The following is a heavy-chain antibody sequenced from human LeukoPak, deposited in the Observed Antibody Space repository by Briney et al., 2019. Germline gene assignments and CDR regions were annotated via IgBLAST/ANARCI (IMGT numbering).Heavy chain of an antibody. V-gene: IGHV1-69*04. D-gene: IGHD1-1*01. CDR1: GGTFSSYA. J-gene: IGHJ3*02. CDR2: IIPILGIA. CDR3: ARGIHPGDAFDI. Sequence: GASVKVSCKASGGTFSSYAISWVRQAPGQGLEWMGRIIPILGIANYAQKFQGRVTITADKSTSTAYMELSSLRSEDTAVYYCARGIHPGDAFDIWGQGTMVTVSS.